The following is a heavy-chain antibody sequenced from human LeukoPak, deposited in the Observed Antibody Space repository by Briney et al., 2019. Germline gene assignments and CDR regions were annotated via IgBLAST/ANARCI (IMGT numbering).Heavy chain of an antibody. CDR1: GFTFSNAW. V-gene: IGHV3-15*01. Sequence: GGSLRLSCAASGFTFSNAWMSRVRQAPGKGLEWVGRIKSKTDGGTTDYAAPVKGRFTISRDDSKNTLYLQMNSLKTEDTAVYYCTTEKDSSSSFLDYWGQGTLVTVSS. CDR3: TTEKDSSSSFLDY. D-gene: IGHD6-6*01. J-gene: IGHJ4*02. CDR2: IKSKTDGGTT.